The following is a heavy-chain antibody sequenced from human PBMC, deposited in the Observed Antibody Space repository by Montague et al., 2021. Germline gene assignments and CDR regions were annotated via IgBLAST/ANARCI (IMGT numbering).Heavy chain of an antibody. V-gene: IGHV4-59*08. D-gene: IGHD3-10*01. Sequence: SDTLSLTCTVSSGSIFHAHWSWVRQPPGKGLEWLGYMNYSGATSNNPLLKSRVTVSIDTSTNQFSLKLRFVTAADTAVYYCAKQDHVVSGTSYKGFDPWGQGILVTVSS. J-gene: IGHJ5*01. CDR2: MNYSGAT. CDR1: SGSIFHAH. CDR3: AKQDHVVSGTSYKGFDP.